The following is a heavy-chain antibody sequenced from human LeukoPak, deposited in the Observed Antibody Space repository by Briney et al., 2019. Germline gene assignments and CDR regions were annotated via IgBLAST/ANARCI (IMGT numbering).Heavy chain of an antibody. CDR2: MNPNSGNT. J-gene: IGHJ4*02. V-gene: IGHV1-8*01. CDR3: ARFPAIAAAGTDY. Sequence: ASVKVSCKASGYTFTSYGINWVRQATGQGLEWMGWMNPNSGNTGYAQKFQGRVTMTRNTSISTAYMELSSLRSEDTAVYYCARFPAIAAAGTDYWGQGTLVTVSS. CDR1: GYTFTSYG. D-gene: IGHD6-13*01.